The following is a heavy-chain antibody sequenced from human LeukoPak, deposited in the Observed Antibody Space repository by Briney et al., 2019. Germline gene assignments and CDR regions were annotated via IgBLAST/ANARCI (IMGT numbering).Heavy chain of an antibody. J-gene: IGHJ5*02. CDR1: GGSFSGYY. V-gene: IGHV4-34*01. D-gene: IGHD2-2*01. CDR3: ARVGLGYCSSTSCRNLFDP. Sequence: SETLSLTCAVYGGSFSGYYWSWIRQPPGKGLEWIGEINHSGSTNYNPSLNSRVTISVDTSKNQFSLKLSSVTAADTAVYYCARVGLGYCSSTSCRNLFDPWGQGSLVTVSS. CDR2: INHSGST.